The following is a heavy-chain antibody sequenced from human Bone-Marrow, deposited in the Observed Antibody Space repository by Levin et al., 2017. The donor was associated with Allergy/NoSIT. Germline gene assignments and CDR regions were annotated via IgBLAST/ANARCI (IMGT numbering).Heavy chain of an antibody. D-gene: IGHD3-10*01. Sequence: GGSLRLSCAASGFSVSGNDMSWVRQGPGKALEWVSTIYSDGRTYYPASVPGRFTISRDNSKNSLYLQMNSLRVDDTALYYCARDRGVGDGGDYYYGMDIWGQGTTVTVS. CDR3: ARDRGVGDGGDYYYGMDI. CDR2: IYSDGRT. CDR1: GFSVSGND. J-gene: IGHJ6*02. V-gene: IGHV3-53*01.